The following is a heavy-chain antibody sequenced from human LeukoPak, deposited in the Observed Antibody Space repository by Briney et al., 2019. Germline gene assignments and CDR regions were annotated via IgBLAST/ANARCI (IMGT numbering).Heavy chain of an antibody. D-gene: IGHD6-19*01. CDR3: AREGPVAVAGLDY. V-gene: IGHV1-18*01. CDR1: GGTFSSYA. J-gene: IGHJ4*02. CDR2: TSAYNGNT. Sequence: ASVKVSCKASGGTFSSYAISWVRQAPGQGLEWVGWTSAYNGNTNYAQNLQDRVTMTTDTSTSAAYMELRSLISDDTAVYYCAREGPVAVAGLDYWGQGTLVTVSS.